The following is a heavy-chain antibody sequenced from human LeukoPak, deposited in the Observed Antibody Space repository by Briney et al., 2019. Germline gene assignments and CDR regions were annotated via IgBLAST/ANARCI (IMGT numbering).Heavy chain of an antibody. V-gene: IGHV3-7*01. CDR2: IKQDGSEK. D-gene: IGHD5-12*01. J-gene: IGHJ4*02. CDR1: GFTFSSYW. Sequence: GGSLRLSCAASGFTFSSYWMSWVRQAPGKGLEWVANIKQDGSEKYYVDSVKGRFTISRDNAKNSLYLQMNSLRAEDTAVYYCARDIRGYSGYDTELLFDYWGQGTLVTVSS. CDR3: ARDIRGYSGYDTELLFDY.